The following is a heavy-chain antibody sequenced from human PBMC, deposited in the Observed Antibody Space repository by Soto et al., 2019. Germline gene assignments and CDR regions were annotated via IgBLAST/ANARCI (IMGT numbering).Heavy chain of an antibody. Sequence: ASVKVSCKASGYTFTSYGISWVRQAPGQGLEWMGWISAYNGNTNYAQKLQGRVTMTTDTSTSTAYMELRSLRSDDTAVYYCARVDSSSSYYYYGMDVWGQGTTVTVSS. CDR3: ARVDSSSSYYYYGMDV. CDR1: GYTFTSYG. CDR2: ISAYNGNT. J-gene: IGHJ6*02. D-gene: IGHD6-6*01. V-gene: IGHV1-18*01.